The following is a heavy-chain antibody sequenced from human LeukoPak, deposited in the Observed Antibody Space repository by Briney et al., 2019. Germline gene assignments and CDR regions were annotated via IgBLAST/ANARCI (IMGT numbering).Heavy chain of an antibody. CDR3: AKTTMTSEEYSYFYMDV. D-gene: IGHD4-17*01. J-gene: IGHJ6*03. CDR1: GYTFTGYY. CDR2: INPNSGGT. V-gene: IGHV1-2*02. Sequence: GASVTVSCKASGYTFTGYYMHWVRQAPGQGLEWMGWINPNSGGTNYAQKFQGRATMTRDTSLSTAYMELSRLRSDDTAVYYCAKTTMTSEEYSYFYMDVWGRGTTVTVSS.